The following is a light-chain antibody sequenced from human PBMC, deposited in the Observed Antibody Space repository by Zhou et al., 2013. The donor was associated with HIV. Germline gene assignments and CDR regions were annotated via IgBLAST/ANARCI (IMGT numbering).Light chain of an antibody. Sequence: EIVMTQSPATLSVSPGERATLSCRASQSVSSKLAWYQQKSGQAPRLLIYGASTRATGIPDRFSGSGSGTDFTLTISRLEPEDFAVYYCQQYGSPLTFGGGTKVEIK. CDR2: GAS. J-gene: IGKJ4*01. V-gene: IGKV3-20*01. CDR3: QQYGSPLT. CDR1: QSVSSK.